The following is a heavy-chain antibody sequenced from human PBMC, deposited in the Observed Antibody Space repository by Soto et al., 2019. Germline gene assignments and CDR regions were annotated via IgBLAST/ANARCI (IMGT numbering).Heavy chain of an antibody. CDR1: GFTFSSYA. V-gene: IGHV3-23*01. D-gene: IGHD1-26*01. Sequence: EVQLLESGGGLVQPGGSLRLSCAASGFTFSSYAMRWVRQAPGKGLEWVSAISGSGDSTYYADSVKGRFTISRDNSKYTLYVQMNSLRDEDTAVYYCARRGSGSYYDYWGQGTLVTVSS. CDR3: ARRGSGSYYDY. J-gene: IGHJ4*02. CDR2: ISGSGDST.